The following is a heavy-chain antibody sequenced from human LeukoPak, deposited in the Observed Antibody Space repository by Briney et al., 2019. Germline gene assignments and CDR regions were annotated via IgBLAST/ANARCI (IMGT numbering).Heavy chain of an antibody. Sequence: PSETLSLTCTVSGGSISSSSYYWGWIRQPPGKGLEWIGSIYCSGSTYYNPSLKSRVTISVDTSKNQFSLKLSSVTAADTAVYYCARHGDGGNTGGFRDFDYWGQGTLVTVSS. CDR2: IYCSGST. CDR3: ARHGDGGNTGGFRDFDY. D-gene: IGHD4-23*01. V-gene: IGHV4-39*01. J-gene: IGHJ4*02. CDR1: GGSISSSSYY.